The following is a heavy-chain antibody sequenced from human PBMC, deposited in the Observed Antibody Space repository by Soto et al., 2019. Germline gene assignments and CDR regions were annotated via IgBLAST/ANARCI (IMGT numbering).Heavy chain of an antibody. D-gene: IGHD4-17*01. CDR1: GYSFTSYW. CDR3: ARGDYGDYEPSYYFDY. Sequence: PGESLKISCKGSGYSFTSYWIGWVRQMPGKGLEWMGIIYPGDSDTRYSPSFQGQVTISADKSISTAYLQWSSLKASDTAMYYCARGDYGDYEPSYYFDYWGQGTLVTVSS. V-gene: IGHV5-51*01. CDR2: IYPGDSDT. J-gene: IGHJ4*02.